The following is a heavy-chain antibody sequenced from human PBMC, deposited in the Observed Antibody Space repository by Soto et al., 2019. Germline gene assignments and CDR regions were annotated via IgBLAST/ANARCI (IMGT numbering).Heavy chain of an antibody. CDR3: ARLGGYYFMYV. CDR2: IYYSGST. Sequence: PSETLSLTCTVSGGSISSYYWSWIRQPPGKGLECIGYIYYSGSTNYNPSLKSRVTISLDTSKNHFSLKLSSVTPADTAVYYCARLGGYYFMYVRGKGTMVTVSS. CDR1: GGSISSYY. D-gene: IGHD3-10*01. V-gene: IGHV4-59*01. J-gene: IGHJ6*03.